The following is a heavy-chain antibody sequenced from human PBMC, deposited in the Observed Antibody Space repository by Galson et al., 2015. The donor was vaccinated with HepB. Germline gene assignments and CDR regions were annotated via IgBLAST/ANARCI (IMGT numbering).Heavy chain of an antibody. Sequence: SLRLSCVASGFSFSSYWMSWVRQAPGKGPEWVANIKRDGSEKYYVDSVRGRFTISRDNAKKSLHLQMNSLRAEDTAVYYCAREPLLDFAGGSSFFDYWGQGALVTVSS. J-gene: IGHJ4*02. CDR3: AREPLLDFAGGSSFFDY. D-gene: IGHD6-6*01. CDR2: IKRDGSEK. V-gene: IGHV3-7*03. CDR1: GFSFSSYW.